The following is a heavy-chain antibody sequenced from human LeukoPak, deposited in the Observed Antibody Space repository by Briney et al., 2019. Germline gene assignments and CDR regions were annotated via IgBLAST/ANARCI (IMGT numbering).Heavy chain of an antibody. CDR1: DGSFSGYY. CDR2: INHSGST. Sequence: SETLSLTCAVYDGSFSGYYWTWIRQPPGEGLEWIGEINHSGSTNYNPSLKSRVTISVGTSKNQFSLKLTSVTAADTAVYYCARVHGYYDILTGYYRYYFDYWGQGTLVTVSS. J-gene: IGHJ4*02. V-gene: IGHV4-34*01. D-gene: IGHD3-9*01. CDR3: ARVHGYYDILTGYYRYYFDY.